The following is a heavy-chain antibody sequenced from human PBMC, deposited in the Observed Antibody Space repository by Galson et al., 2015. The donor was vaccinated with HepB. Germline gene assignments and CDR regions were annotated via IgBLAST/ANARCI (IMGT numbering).Heavy chain of an antibody. D-gene: IGHD2-15*01. CDR2: ISSSGIHI. Sequence: SLRLSCAASGFTFSSYRMNWVRQAPGKGLEWVSSISSSGIHIYYADSVKGRFTISRDNVKNSLSLQLNSLRSEDTAVYYCARAPSGSCNTAACYSTWSDPGCQGTLGTVSS. CDR1: GFTFSSYR. V-gene: IGHV3-21*01. J-gene: IGHJ5*02. CDR3: ARAPSGSCNTAACYSTWSDP.